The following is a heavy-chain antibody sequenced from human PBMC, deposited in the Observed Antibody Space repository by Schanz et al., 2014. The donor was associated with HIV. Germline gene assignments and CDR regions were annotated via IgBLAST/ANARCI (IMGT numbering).Heavy chain of an antibody. V-gene: IGHV3-72*01. CDR2: RRVKSDSYAT. CDR1: GFIFSDHF. D-gene: IGHD5-18*01. CDR3: RGYRFYYGVDF. Sequence: VQLVESGGGVVQPGRSLRLSCAGSGFIFSDHFMGWVRQAPGKGLEWVARRRVKSDSYATEYAASVTGRFTISRDDSKNSVYLQMNSLNIEDTAVYYCRGYRFYYGVDFWGQGTTVTVS. J-gene: IGHJ6*02.